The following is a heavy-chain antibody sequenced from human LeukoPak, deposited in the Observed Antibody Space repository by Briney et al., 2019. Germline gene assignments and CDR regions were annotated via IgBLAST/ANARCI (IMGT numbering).Heavy chain of an antibody. J-gene: IGHJ3*02. CDR3: ARDEGGSYRVFDI. CDR2: ISSNGGST. CDR1: GFTFSNYG. Sequence: GGSLRLSCAASGFTFSNYGMHWVRQAPGKGLEYVSAISSNGGSTYYANSVKGRFTISRDNSKNTLYLQMGSLRAEDMAVYYCARDEGGSYRVFDIWGQGTMVTVSS. V-gene: IGHV3-64*01. D-gene: IGHD1-26*01.